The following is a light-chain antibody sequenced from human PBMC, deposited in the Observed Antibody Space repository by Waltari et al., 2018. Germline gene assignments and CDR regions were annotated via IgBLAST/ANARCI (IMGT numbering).Light chain of an antibody. CDR3: AAWDDSLNGHWV. J-gene: IGLJ3*02. CDR2: RNN. V-gene: IGLV1-44*01. CDR1: SSNIGSNT. Sequence: QSVLTQPPSASGTPGQRVTISCSGSSSNIGSNTVNWYQQLPGTAPKRLIYRNNQRPSWVPDRCSGSKSGTSASLAISGLQSEDEADYYCAAWDDSLNGHWVFGGGTKLTVL.